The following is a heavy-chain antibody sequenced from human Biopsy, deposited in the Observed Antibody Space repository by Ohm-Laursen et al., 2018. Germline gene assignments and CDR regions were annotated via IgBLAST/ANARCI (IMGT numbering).Heavy chain of an antibody. V-gene: IGHV4-61*08. CDR3: ARAYYYGAGSFYSPWMEV. CDR1: GASVNTFDFY. D-gene: IGHD3-10*01. J-gene: IGHJ6*02. Sequence: SETLSLTCTVSGASVNTFDFYWAWIRQPPGKGLEWIGYIFYSGTTKYNPSLQRRVRLSLDTANNQFSLTLRSVSVADTATYYCARAYYYGAGSFYSPWMEVWGQGTTVSVS. CDR2: IFYSGTT.